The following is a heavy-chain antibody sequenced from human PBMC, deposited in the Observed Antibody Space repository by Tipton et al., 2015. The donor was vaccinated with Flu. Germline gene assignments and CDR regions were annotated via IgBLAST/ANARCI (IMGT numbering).Heavy chain of an antibody. CDR1: GFTFSYYH. Sequence: SLRLSCAASGFTFSYYHMNWIRQAPGKGLEWVSYINPSGNSIYYANSVKGRFTISRDNAKNSLHLQMNSLRVEDTAIYYCARDPGIAAAGTNFDYGGQGTLVTVSS. J-gene: IGHJ4*02. CDR3: ARDPGIAAAGTNFDY. V-gene: IGHV3-48*03. D-gene: IGHD6-13*01. CDR2: INPSGNSI.